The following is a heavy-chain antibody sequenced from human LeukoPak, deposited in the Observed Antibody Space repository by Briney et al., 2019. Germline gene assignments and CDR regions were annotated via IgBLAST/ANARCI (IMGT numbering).Heavy chain of an antibody. CDR1: GGTFSSYA. D-gene: IGHD3-10*01. J-gene: IGHJ6*03. CDR3: ARGVTMVRGVDYYYYYYMDV. V-gene: IGHV1-69*05. CDR2: IIPIFGTA. Sequence: ASVKVSCKASGGTFSSYAISWVRQAPGQGLEWMGGIIPIFGTANYAQKFQGRVTITTGESTSTAYMELSSLRPEDTAVYYCARGVTMVRGVDYYYYYYMDVWGKGTTVTVSS.